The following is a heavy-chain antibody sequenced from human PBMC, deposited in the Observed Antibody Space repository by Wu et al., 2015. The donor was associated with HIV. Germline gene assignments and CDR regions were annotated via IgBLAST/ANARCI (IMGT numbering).Heavy chain of an antibody. CDR2: VSPYNGHT. CDR3: ARLSVLVVVTGAGGFDY. V-gene: IGHV1-18*01. J-gene: IGHJ4*02. D-gene: IGHD2-21*02. CDR1: NYTFTTYG. Sequence: QVQLVQSGAEVKKPGASVKVSCKGYNYTFTTYGITWVRQVPGQGFEWMGWVSPYNGHTNYAQKFQGRVTMTADTSTTTFFMELRSLRSEDTAVYFCARLSVLVVVTGAGGFDYWGRGDPGHRLL.